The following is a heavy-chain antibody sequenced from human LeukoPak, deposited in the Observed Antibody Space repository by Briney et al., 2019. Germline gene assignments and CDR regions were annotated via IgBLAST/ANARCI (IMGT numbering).Heavy chain of an antibody. V-gene: IGHV3-53*01. D-gene: IGHD3-10*01. CDR3: ARPATGNGLDAFDI. J-gene: IGHJ3*02. CDR2: IHSDRTT. CDR1: GFTFSNAW. Sequence: GGSLRLSCAASGFTFSNAWMSWVRQAPGKGLEWVSVIHSDRTTYYADSVKGRFTISRDNSKNTLYLQMNSLRAEDTAVYYCARPATGNGLDAFDIWGQGTMVTVSS.